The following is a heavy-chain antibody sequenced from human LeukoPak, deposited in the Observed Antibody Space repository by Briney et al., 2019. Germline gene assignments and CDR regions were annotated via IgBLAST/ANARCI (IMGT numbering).Heavy chain of an antibody. Sequence: SETLSLTCTVSGYSISSGYYWGCIRPPPGKGLEWIGTIYHSGGTYYNSSLKSRVTISVDTSKNQFSLKLSSVTAADTAVYYCAGKIDGSGYTEYFQHWGQGSVLTVFS. CDR2: IYHSGGT. CDR1: GYSISSGYY. V-gene: IGHV4-38-2*02. J-gene: IGHJ1*01. CDR3: AGKIDGSGYTEYFQH. D-gene: IGHD3-22*01.